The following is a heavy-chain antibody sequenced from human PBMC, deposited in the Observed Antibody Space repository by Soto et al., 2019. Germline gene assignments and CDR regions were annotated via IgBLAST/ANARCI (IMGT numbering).Heavy chain of an antibody. CDR1: GFTFSSYG. Sequence: PGGSLRLSCTASGFTFSSYGMHWVRQAPGKGLEWVAVISYDGSNKYYADSVKGRFTISRDNSKNTLYLQMNSLRAEDTAVYYCAKDGDRWYSSGWYGIDYWGQRTLVTVSS. D-gene: IGHD6-19*01. CDR3: AKDGDRWYSSGWYGIDY. CDR2: ISYDGSNK. J-gene: IGHJ4*02. V-gene: IGHV3-30*18.